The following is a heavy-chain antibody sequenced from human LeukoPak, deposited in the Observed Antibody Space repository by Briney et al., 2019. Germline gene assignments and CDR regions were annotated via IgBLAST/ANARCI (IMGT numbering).Heavy chain of an antibody. Sequence: GRSLRLSCAASGFTFDDYSMHWVRQAPGKGLEWVSGISWNSGSTSYADSVKGRFTISRDNAKNTLYLQINSLRAEDTAVYYCARDLDSSGWYYFDYWGQGTLVTVSS. D-gene: IGHD6-19*01. CDR2: ISWNSGST. CDR3: ARDLDSSGWYYFDY. V-gene: IGHV3-9*01. CDR1: GFTFDDYS. J-gene: IGHJ4*02.